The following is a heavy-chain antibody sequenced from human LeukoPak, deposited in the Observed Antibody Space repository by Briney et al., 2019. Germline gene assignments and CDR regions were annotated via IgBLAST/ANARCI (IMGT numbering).Heavy chain of an antibody. D-gene: IGHD3-22*01. CDR3: AREDTTGYYSAFDY. Sequence: SQTLSLTCAISGDSVSSNSAAWNWIRQSPSRGLEWLGRTYYRSRWYNDYVVSVRSRITINPDTAKNQFSPHRNSVTPEDTAVYYCAREDTTGYYSAFDYWGQGTLVTVSS. CDR1: GDSVSSNSAA. V-gene: IGHV6-1*01. CDR2: TYYRSRWYN. J-gene: IGHJ4*02.